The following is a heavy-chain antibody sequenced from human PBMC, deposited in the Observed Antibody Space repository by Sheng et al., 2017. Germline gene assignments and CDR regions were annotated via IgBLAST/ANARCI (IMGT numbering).Heavy chain of an antibody. V-gene: IGHV4-59*11. D-gene: IGHD6-6*01. CDR3: AAGYSTSSFMGH. CDR1: GAAINSHY. J-gene: IGHJ4*02. Sequence: QVHLQESGPGLVKPSETLSLTCNVSGAAINSHYWNWIRQPPGKGLEWIGYVFYTGSTNYNPSLKSRVSMFVDESKNQFSLNLASVTAADTAVYYCAAGYSTSSFMGHWGQGTLVIVSS. CDR2: VFYTGST.